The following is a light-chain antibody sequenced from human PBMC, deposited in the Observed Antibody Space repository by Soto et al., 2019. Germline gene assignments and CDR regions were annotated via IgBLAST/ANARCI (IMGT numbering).Light chain of an antibody. CDR2: EVS. CDR3: TSFTSSSTWV. CDR1: SSDVGGYNY. J-gene: IGLJ3*02. Sequence: QSALTQPASVSGSPGRSITISCTGPSSDVGGYNYVSWLQQHPGKAPKLKIYEVSNRPSGVSNRFSGSKSGYTASLTISELQAEDEADYYCTSFTSSSTWVFGGGTKLTVL. V-gene: IGLV2-14*03.